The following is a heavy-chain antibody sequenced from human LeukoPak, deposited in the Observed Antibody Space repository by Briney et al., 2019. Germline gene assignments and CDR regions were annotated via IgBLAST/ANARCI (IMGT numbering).Heavy chain of an antibody. Sequence: SETLSLTCTVSGGSISSYYWSWIRQPPGKGLEWIGYIYYSGSTNYNPSLKSRVTISVDTSKNQFSLKLSSVTAADTAVYYCARHYCTSTSCFYFVYWGQGTLVTVSS. J-gene: IGHJ4*02. V-gene: IGHV4-59*08. CDR3: ARHYCTSTSCFYFVY. CDR1: GGSISSYY. D-gene: IGHD2-2*01. CDR2: IYYSGST.